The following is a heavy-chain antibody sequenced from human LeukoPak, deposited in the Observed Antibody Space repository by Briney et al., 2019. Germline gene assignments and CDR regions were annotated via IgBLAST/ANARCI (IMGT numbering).Heavy chain of an antibody. CDR3: ARRQVLTGYYKGEDWFDP. CDR1: GFTFGDYA. Sequence: GGSLRLSCTASGFTFGDYAMHWFRQAPGKGLEWVSSISSSSSYIYYADSVKGRFTISRDNAKNSLYLQMNSLRAEDTAVYYCARRQVLTGYYKGEDWFDPWGQGTLVTVSS. V-gene: IGHV3-21*01. J-gene: IGHJ5*02. CDR2: ISSSSSYI. D-gene: IGHD3-9*01.